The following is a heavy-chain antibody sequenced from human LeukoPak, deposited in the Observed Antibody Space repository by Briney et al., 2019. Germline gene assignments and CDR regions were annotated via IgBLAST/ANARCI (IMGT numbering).Heavy chain of an antibody. CDR1: GFTFSSYG. D-gene: IGHD2/OR15-2a*01. CDR3: ARKVAGGMDV. Sequence: GRSLRLSCAASGFTFSSYGMHWVRQAPGKGLEWVAVISYDGSNEYYADSVKGRFTISRDNSKNTLYLQMNGLRPEDTAVYYCARKVAGGMDVRGQGTTVTVSS. CDR2: ISYDGSNE. V-gene: IGHV3-30*03. J-gene: IGHJ6*02.